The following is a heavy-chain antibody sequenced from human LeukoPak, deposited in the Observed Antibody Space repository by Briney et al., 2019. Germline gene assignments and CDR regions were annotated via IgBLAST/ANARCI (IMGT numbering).Heavy chain of an antibody. D-gene: IGHD5-12*01. J-gene: IGHJ4*02. CDR3: AKYRARDGYRFLCADY. CDR2: IIGSGGST. V-gene: IGHV3-23*01. Sequence: GGSLRLSCAASGFTFSSYAMSWVRQAPGKGLEWVSAIIGSGGSTYYADSVKGRFTIPRDNSKNTLYLQMNSLRGEDTAVYYCAKYRARDGYRFLCADYWGQGPLVTVSS. CDR1: GFTFSSYA.